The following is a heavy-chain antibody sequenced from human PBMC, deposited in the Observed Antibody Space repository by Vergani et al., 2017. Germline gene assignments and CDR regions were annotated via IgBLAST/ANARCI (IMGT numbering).Heavy chain of an antibody. CDR2: IIPIFGTA. Sequence: QVQLVQSGAEVKKPGSSVKVSCKASGGTFSSYAISWVRQAPGQGLEWMGRIIPIFGTANYAQKFQGRVTITADESTNTAYMELSSLRSEDTAVYYCARFYCSGGSCYSGRWGGAFDIWGQGTMVTVSS. CDR1: GGTFSSYA. D-gene: IGHD2-15*01. CDR3: ARFYCSGGSCYSGRWGGAFDI. V-gene: IGHV1-69*18. J-gene: IGHJ3*02.